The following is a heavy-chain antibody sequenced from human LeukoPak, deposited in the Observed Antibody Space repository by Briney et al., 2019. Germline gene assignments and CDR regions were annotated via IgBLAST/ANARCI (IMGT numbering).Heavy chain of an antibody. D-gene: IGHD3-3*01. CDR1: GGSISSYY. CDR2: IYYSGST. V-gene: IGHV4-59*08. J-gene: IGHJ3*02. CDR3: ARLGRFNGAFDI. Sequence: SETLSLTCTVSGGSISSYYWSWIRQPPGKGLEWIGYIYYSGSTNYNPSLKSRVTISVDTSKNQFSLKLSSVTAADTAVYYCARLGRFNGAFDIWGQGTMVTVSS.